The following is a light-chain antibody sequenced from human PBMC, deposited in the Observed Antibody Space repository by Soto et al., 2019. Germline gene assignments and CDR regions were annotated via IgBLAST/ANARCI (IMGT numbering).Light chain of an antibody. CDR1: QSVSSSY. CDR3: QQYGSSPPIT. V-gene: IGKV3-20*01. J-gene: IGKJ4*01. CDR2: GAS. Sequence: EIVLTQSPGTLSLSPGERATLSCRASQSVSSSYLAWYQQKPGQAPRLLIYGASSRATGIPDRFSGSGSGTDITLTISRLEPEDFAVYYCQQYGSSPPITFGGGTKVDIK.